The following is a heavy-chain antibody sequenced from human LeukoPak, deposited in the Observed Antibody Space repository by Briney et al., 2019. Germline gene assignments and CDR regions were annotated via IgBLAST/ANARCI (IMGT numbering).Heavy chain of an antibody. CDR2: IYYSGST. J-gene: IGHJ4*02. D-gene: IGHD1-26*01. CDR1: GGSISSYY. V-gene: IGHV4-59*01. CDR3: AGSNSGSYYSXXXLVDY. Sequence: SETLSLTCTVSGGSISSYYWSWIRQPPGKGLEWIGYIYYSGSTNYNPSLKSRVTISVDTSKNQFSLKLSSVTAADTAVYYCAGSNSGSYYSXXXLVDYWGQGTLVTVSS.